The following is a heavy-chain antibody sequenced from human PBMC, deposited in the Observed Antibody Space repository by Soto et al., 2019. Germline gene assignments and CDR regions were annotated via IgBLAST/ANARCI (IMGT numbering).Heavy chain of an antibody. CDR2: VYYSGST. CDR1: GASISSHY. D-gene: IGHD4-17*01. CDR3: ARHDYNDYVNPFDY. V-gene: IGHV4-59*11. Sequence: SETLSLTCTVSGASISSHYWGWIRQPPGKELEWIGYVYYSGSTNYNPSLKSRVTMSVDTSKNHFSLNLISLTTADTAVYFCARHDYNDYVNPFDYWGQGTLVTVSS. J-gene: IGHJ4*02.